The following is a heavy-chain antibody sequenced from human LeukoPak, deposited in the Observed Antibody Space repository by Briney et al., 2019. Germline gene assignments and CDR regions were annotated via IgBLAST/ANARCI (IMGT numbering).Heavy chain of an antibody. CDR1: GDSISNHIYY. D-gene: IGHD5/OR15-5a*01. CDR2: VYYTGNA. Sequence: SETLSLTCAVSGDSISNHIYYWDWIRQTPGKGLEWIGAVYYTGNAYYNPSLRSRVTISVDTSDNRFSLHLSSVNAADTAIYYCARLRALSGHRGAFDIWGQGTLVTVSS. CDR3: ARLRALSGHRGAFDI. J-gene: IGHJ3*02. V-gene: IGHV4-39*01.